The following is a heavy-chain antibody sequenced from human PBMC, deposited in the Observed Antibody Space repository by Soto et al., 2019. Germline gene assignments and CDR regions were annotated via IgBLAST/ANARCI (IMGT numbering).Heavy chain of an antibody. D-gene: IGHD2-15*01. CDR2: IYYSGST. V-gene: IGHV4-39*01. Sequence: SSETLSLTCTVSGGSISSSSYYWGLIRQPPGKGLEWIGSIYYSGSTYYNPSLKSRVTISVDTSKNQFSLKLSSVTAADTAVYYCARVEHPYDAFDIWGQGTMVTVSS. CDR1: GGSISSSSYY. J-gene: IGHJ3*02. CDR3: ARVEHPYDAFDI.